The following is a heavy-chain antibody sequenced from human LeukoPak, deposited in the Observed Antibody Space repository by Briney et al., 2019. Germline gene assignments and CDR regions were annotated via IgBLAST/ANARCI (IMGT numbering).Heavy chain of an antibody. D-gene: IGHD6-6*01. J-gene: IGHJ4*02. CDR3: ARGPNSNWSGLDF. CDR1: GFSFSGHW. CDR2: ISPTGSTT. V-gene: IGHV3-74*01. Sequence: GGSLGLSCTASGFSFSGHWLHWARQHPGKGLVWVSRISPTGSTTSYADSVKGRFTVFRDNAKNTLYLQVNNLRAEDTAVYYCARGPNSNWSGLDFWGPGTLLTVSS.